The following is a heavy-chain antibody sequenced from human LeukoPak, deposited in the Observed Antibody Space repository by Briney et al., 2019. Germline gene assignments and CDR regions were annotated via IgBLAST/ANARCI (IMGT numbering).Heavy chain of an antibody. CDR1: GFTFSSYA. CDR2: ISSNGGST. CDR3: ARWTSFIAARQGYFDY. D-gene: IGHD6-6*01. J-gene: IGHJ4*02. V-gene: IGHV3-64*01. Sequence: PGRSLRLSCAASGFTFSSYAMHWVRQAPGKGLEYVSAISSNGGSTYYANSVKGRFTISRDNSKNTLYLQMGSLRAEDMAVYYCARWTSFIAARQGYFDYWGQGTLVTVSS.